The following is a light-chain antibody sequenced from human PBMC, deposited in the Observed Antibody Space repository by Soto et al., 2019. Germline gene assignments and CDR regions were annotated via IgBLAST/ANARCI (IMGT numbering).Light chain of an antibody. V-gene: IGKV3-20*01. CDR1: QSVGSSY. CDR2: GTS. CDR3: QQYGSSPRT. J-gene: IGKJ1*01. Sequence: EIVLTQSPGTLPLSPGERANLSCRASQSVGSSYLAWYQQKPGQAPRLLMFGTSNRATGIPDRFSGSGSGTDFTLTINSLEPEDFAVYYCQQYGSSPRTFGQGTKVDI.